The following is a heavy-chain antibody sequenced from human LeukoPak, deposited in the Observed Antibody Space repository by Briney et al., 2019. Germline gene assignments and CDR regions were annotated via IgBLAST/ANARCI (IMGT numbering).Heavy chain of an antibody. V-gene: IGHV1-69*04. D-gene: IGHD5-12*01. CDR1: GGTFSSYA. CDR2: IIPILGIA. Sequence: GASVKVSCKASGGTFSSYAISWVRQAPGQGLEWMGRIIPILGIANYAQKFQGRVTITADKSTSTAYMELSSLRSEDTAVYYCAMFFSGYDWGPLGCWGQGTLVTVSS. J-gene: IGHJ4*02. CDR3: AMFFSGYDWGPLGC.